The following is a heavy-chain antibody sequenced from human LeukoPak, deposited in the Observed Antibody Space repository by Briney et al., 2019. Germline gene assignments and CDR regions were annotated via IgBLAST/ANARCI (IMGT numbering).Heavy chain of an antibody. CDR2: IYYSGST. D-gene: IGHD2/OR15-2a*01. CDR3: ARDLWRQGSFDY. V-gene: IGHV4-39*07. Sequence: SETLSLTCTVSGGSISSSSYYWGWIRQPPGKGLEWIGSIYYSGSTYYNPSLKSRVTISIDTSKNQFSLNLSSVTAADTAVYYCARDLWRQGSFDYWGQGTLVTVSS. CDR1: GGSISSSSYY. J-gene: IGHJ4*02.